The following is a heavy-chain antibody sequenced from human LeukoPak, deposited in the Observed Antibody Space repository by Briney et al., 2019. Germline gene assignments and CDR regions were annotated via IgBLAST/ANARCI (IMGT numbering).Heavy chain of an antibody. Sequence: GGSLRLSCAASGFTFSSYDMSWVRQAPGKGLEWVSSITLSGGSTFYADSVKGRFTISRDNSKNTLYLQMNSLGAEDTAVYYCAKRGNPAVGHHYLDVWGEGTTVSVSS. CDR3: AKRGNPAVGHHYLDV. D-gene: IGHD2-2*01. J-gene: IGHJ6*03. CDR2: ITLSGGST. V-gene: IGHV3-23*01. CDR1: GFTFSSYD.